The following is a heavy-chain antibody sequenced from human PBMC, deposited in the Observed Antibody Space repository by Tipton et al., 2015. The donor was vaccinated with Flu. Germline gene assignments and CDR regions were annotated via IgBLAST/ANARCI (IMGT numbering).Heavy chain of an antibody. Sequence: TLSLTCSVSGGSVTSVTYYWGWVRQPPGKGLEWIGSIYYSGSTYYNPSLKTRATISVDTSKNQFSLRLSSVTAADTAVYYCARVDVEEVTAMGFGPWGQGTLVTVSS. CDR1: GGSVTSVTYY. V-gene: IGHV4-39*07. CDR3: ARVDVEEVTAMGFGP. J-gene: IGHJ5*02. CDR2: IYYSGST. D-gene: IGHD5-18*01.